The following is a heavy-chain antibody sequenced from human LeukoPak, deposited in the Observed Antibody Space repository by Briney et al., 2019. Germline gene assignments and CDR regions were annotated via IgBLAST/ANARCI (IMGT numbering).Heavy chain of an antibody. CDR2: ISAYSGNT. D-gene: IGHD2-15*01. J-gene: IGHJ4*02. CDR1: GYTFTSYG. CDR3: ARYDCSGGSCYIFDY. Sequence: ASVKVSCKASGYTFTSYGISWVRQAPGQGLEWMGWISAYSGNTNYAQKLQGRVTMTTDTSTSTAYMELRSLRSDDTAVYYCARYDCSGGSCYIFDYWGQGTLVTVSS. V-gene: IGHV1-18*01.